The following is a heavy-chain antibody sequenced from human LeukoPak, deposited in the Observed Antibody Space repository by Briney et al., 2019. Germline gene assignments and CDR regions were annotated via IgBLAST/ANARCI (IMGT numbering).Heavy chain of an antibody. CDR3: ARDLRWHEDDY. D-gene: IGHD5-24*01. Sequence: ASVTVSCRASGDTFTSYYMHWVRQAPGEGGEGMGIINPSGGSTSYAHKFQGRVTMTRDTSTSTVYMELSSLRSEDTAVYYCARDLRWHEDDYWGQGTLVTVSS. CDR1: GDTFTSYY. V-gene: IGHV1-46*01. J-gene: IGHJ4*02. CDR2: INPSGGST.